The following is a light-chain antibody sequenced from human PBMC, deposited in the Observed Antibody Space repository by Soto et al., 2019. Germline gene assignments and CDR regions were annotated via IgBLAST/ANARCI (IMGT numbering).Light chain of an antibody. Sequence: EIVMTQSPGTLSLSPGEVATLSCRASQSVSGSYLAWYQQKPGQAPRLIIYGASSRAAGIPDRFSGNGSGTDFTLTISSLEPEDFAVYYCHQFATTRSFGQGTKVDIK. J-gene: IGKJ1*01. CDR2: GAS. V-gene: IGKV3-20*01. CDR1: QSVSGSY. CDR3: HQFATTRS.